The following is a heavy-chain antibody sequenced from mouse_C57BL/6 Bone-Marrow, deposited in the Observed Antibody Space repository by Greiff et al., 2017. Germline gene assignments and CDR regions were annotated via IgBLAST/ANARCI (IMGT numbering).Heavy chain of an antibody. CDR3: AREGYYAPFAY. Sequence: QVQLKESGAELARPGASVKLSCKASGYTFTSYGISWVKQRTGQGLEWIGEIYPRSGNTYYNEKFKGKATLTADKSSSTAYMELRSLTSEDSAVYFCAREGYYAPFAYWGQGTLVTVSA. CDR1: GYTFTSYG. D-gene: IGHD1-1*02. V-gene: IGHV1-81*01. J-gene: IGHJ3*01. CDR2: IYPRSGNT.